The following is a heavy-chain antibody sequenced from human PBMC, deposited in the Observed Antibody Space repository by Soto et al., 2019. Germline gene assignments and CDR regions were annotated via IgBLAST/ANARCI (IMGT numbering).Heavy chain of an antibody. D-gene: IGHD6-13*01. V-gene: IGHV1-18*01. CDR1: GYTFPNYG. CDR3: ARLKQLVFMDV. CDR2: ISANNGNT. J-gene: IGHJ6*02. Sequence: QVQLVQSGAEVRKPGASVKVSCKASGYTFPNYGIIWVRQAPGQGLEWMAWISANNGNTKYVQKFQDRVTMTTDTSTTTAYMELRSLRSDDTAVYYCARLKQLVFMDVWGQGTTVTVSS.